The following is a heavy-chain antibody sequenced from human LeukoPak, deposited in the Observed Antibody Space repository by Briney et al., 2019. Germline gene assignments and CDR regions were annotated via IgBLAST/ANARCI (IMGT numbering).Heavy chain of an antibody. Sequence: GGSLRLSCAASGFTFDDYAMHWVRQAPGKGLEWVSGISWNSGSIGYADSVKGRFTISRDNAKNSLYLQMNSLRAEDMALYYCARDSSGGTPDAFDIWGQGTMVTVSS. CDR3: ARDSSGGTPDAFDI. V-gene: IGHV3-9*03. D-gene: IGHD2-15*01. J-gene: IGHJ3*02. CDR1: GFTFDDYA. CDR2: ISWNSGSI.